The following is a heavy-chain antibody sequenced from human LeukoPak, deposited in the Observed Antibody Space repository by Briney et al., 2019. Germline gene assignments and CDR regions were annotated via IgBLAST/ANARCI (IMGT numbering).Heavy chain of an antibody. D-gene: IGHD6-19*01. J-gene: IGHJ4*02. Sequence: PGGSLRLSCAASGFTFSSYGMHWVRQAPGKGLEWVAVISYDGSNKYYADSVKGRFTISRDNSKNTLYLHMNSLRAEDTAVYYCAKDGSSGWYLDYWGQGTLVTVSS. V-gene: IGHV3-30*18. CDR3: AKDGSSGWYLDY. CDR2: ISYDGSNK. CDR1: GFTFSSYG.